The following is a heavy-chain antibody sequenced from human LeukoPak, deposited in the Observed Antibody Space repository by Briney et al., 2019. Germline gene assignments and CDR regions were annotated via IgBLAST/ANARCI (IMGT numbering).Heavy chain of an antibody. J-gene: IGHJ3*02. CDR1: GGSISSSSYY. V-gene: IGHV4-39*01. Sequence: SETLSLTCTVSGGSISSSSYYWGLIRQPPGKGLEWIGCIYYSGSTYYNPSLKSRVTISVDTSKNHFSLKLSSVTAADTAVYYSARHALNSGYLDDFDIWGQGTMVTVSS. CDR2: IYYSGST. D-gene: IGHD3-9*01. CDR3: ARHALNSGYLDDFDI.